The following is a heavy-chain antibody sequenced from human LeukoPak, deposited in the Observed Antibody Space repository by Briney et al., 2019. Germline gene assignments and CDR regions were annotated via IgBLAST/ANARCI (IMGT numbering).Heavy chain of an antibody. CDR1: GGTFSSYA. CDR3: AREEVVVVAATID. D-gene: IGHD2-15*01. J-gene: IGHJ4*02. CDR2: IIPIFGTA. V-gene: IGHV1-69*01. Sequence: SVKVSCKASGGTFSSYAISWVRQAPGQGLEWMGGIIPIFGTANHAQKFQGRVTITADESTSTAYMELSSLRSEDTAVYYCAREEVVVVAATIDWGQGTLVTVSS.